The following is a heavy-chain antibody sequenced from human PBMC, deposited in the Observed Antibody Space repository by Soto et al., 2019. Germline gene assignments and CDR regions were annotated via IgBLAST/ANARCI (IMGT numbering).Heavy chain of an antibody. V-gene: IGHV2-5*02. J-gene: IGHJ5*02. CDR1: GFSLSTSGVG. CDR2: IYWDDDK. CDR3: AHQYCGGDCSEGWFDP. D-gene: IGHD2-21*02. Sequence: SGPTLVKPTQTLTLTCTFSGFSLSTSGVGVGWIRQPPGKALEWLALIYWDDDKRYIPSLKSRLTITKDTAKNQVVLTMTNMDPVDTDTYYCAHQYCGGDCSEGWFDPWGQGTLVTVSS.